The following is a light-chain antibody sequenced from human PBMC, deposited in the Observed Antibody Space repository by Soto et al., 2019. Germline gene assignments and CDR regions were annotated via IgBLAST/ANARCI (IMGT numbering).Light chain of an antibody. J-gene: IGLJ1*01. CDR2: GNS. CDR1: SSNVRSGYD. CDR3: QSYDSSLSGYV. V-gene: IGLV1-40*01. Sequence: QSALTQPPSVSVAPVQSVTISCTGSSSNVRSGYDVHWYQQLPVTAPKLLIYGNSNRPSGVPDLFSGSKSGTSASLAITGLQAEDEADYYCQSYDSSLSGYVFGTGTKVTVL.